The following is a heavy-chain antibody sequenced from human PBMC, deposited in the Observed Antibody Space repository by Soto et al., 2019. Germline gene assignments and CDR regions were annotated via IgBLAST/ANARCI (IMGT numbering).Heavy chain of an antibody. CDR2: IYPGDSDT. Sequence: GESLKISCKGSGYSFTSYWIGWVRQMPGKGLEWMGIIYPGDSDTRYSPSFQGQVTISADKSISTAYLQWSSLKASDTAMYYCARLLSYYYDSSGYIDYWGQGILVTVSS. D-gene: IGHD3-22*01. J-gene: IGHJ4*02. V-gene: IGHV5-51*01. CDR1: GYSFTSYW. CDR3: ARLLSYYYDSSGYIDY.